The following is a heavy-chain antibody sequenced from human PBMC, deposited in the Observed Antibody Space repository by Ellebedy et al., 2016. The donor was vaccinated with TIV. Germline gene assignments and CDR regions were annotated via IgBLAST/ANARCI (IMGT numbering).Heavy chain of an antibody. CDR1: GFTFTDSY. V-gene: IGHV3-11*01. CDR2: ISPTGNII. J-gene: IGHJ2*01. CDR3: ARETAWYFDL. Sequence: PGGSLRLSCVASGFTFTDSYMSWLRQAPGKGLEWVSYISPTGNIIHSADSVKGRFTISRDNARNSLYLQMNSLRAEDTAVYYCARETAWYFDLWGRGTLVTVSS.